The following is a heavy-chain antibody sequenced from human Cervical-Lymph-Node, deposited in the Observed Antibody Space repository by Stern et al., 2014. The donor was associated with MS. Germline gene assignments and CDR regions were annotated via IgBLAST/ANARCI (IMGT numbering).Heavy chain of an antibody. V-gene: IGHV4-4*02. Sequence: EQLHESHPGLVRPSGTLSLTCAVSDDSISNDNWWSWVRQPPGKGLDWIGEVYHPGIANYDPSFKSRVTISVDKSKNQFSLRLPSMTAADTAVYYCARDQGFQLMNSWGQGTLVIVSS. CDR2: VYHPGIA. D-gene: IGHD2-2*01. J-gene: IGHJ4*02. CDR3: ARDQGFQLMNS. CDR1: DDSISNDNW.